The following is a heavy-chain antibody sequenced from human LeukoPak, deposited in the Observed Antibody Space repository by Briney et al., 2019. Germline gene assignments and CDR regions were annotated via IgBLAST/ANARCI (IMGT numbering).Heavy chain of an antibody. V-gene: IGHV3-66*01. CDR3: ARDRASDASSGSYNY. Sequence: GGSLRLSCAASGFTFSSYNMNWVRQAPGKGLEWVSVIYSGDSTYYADSVKGRFTISRDNSKNTLCLQMNSLRDEDTGVYYCARDRASDASSGSYNYWGQGTLVTVSS. CDR1: GFTFSSYN. CDR2: IYSGDST. J-gene: IGHJ4*02. D-gene: IGHD1-26*01.